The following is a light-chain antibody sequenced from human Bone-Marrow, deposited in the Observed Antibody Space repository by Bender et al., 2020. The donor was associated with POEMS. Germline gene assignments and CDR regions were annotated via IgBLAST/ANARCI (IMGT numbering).Light chain of an antibody. CDR3: QVWHLNADHPGV. J-gene: IGLJ3*02. CDR1: NIGSES. Sequence: SDVLSQPPSVSVAPGETARITCGGTNIGSESVHWYQQKPGQAPVLVVYDDSDRPLGIPERFSGSHSGNTATLTISRVEAGDEADYHCQVWHLNADHPGVFGGGTQLTVL. V-gene: IGLV3-21*02. CDR2: DDS.